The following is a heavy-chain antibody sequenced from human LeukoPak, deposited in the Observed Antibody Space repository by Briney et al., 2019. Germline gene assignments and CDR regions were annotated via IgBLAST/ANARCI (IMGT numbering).Heavy chain of an antibody. CDR2: IYSSGST. V-gene: IGHV4-59*08. Sequence: KPSETLSLTCTVSGGSISSYYWSWIRQPPGKGLEWIGYIYSSGSTNYTPSLKSRVTISVDTSKNQFSLKLSSVTAADTAVYYCARHTGFGTPHDYWGQGTLVTVSS. CDR1: GGSISSYY. CDR3: ARHTGFGTPHDY. J-gene: IGHJ4*02. D-gene: IGHD3-10*01.